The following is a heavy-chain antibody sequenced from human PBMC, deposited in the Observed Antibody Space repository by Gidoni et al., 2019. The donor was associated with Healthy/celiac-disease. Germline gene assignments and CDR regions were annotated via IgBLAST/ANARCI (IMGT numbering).Heavy chain of an antibody. Sequence: QVTLKESGPVLVKPTETLTLTCTVSGFSLSNARMGVSWIRQPPGKALEWLAHIFSNDEKSYSTSLKSRLTISKDTSKSQVVLTMTNMDPVDTDTYYCARIRGNIGSGWFTDYYYYYGMDVWGQGTTVTVSS. CDR3: ARIRGNIGSGWFTDYYYYYGMDV. J-gene: IGHJ6*02. D-gene: IGHD6-19*01. CDR2: IFSNDEK. V-gene: IGHV2-26*01. CDR1: GFSLSNARMG.